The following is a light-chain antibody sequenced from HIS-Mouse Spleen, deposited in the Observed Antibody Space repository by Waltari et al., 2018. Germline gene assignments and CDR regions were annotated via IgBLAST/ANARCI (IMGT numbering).Light chain of an antibody. V-gene: IGLV3-10*01. CDR2: EDR. CDR1: ALPKKY. Sequence: SYELTQPPSVSVSPGQTARITCSGDALPKKYAYWYQQQSGQAPVLVIYEDRKRPSGIPERFSCSSSGTMATLTISGAQVEDEADYYCYSTDSSGNHRVFGGGTKLTVL. J-gene: IGLJ2*01. CDR3: YSTDSSGNHRV.